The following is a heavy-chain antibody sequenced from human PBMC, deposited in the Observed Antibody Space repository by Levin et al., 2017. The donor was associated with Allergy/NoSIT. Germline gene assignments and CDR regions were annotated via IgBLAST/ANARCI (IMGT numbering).Heavy chain of an antibody. V-gene: IGHV6-1*01. Sequence: SETLSLTCAISGGSVSSNSAAWNWIRQSPSRGLEWLGRTYYRSKWYNDYAVSVKSRITINPDTSKNQFSLQLNSVTPEDTAVYYCARDFPAPEQRGWFDPWGQGTLVTVSS. J-gene: IGHJ5*02. CDR1: GGSVSSNSAA. D-gene: IGHD6-25*01. CDR3: ARDFPAPEQRGWFDP. CDR2: TYYRSKWYN.